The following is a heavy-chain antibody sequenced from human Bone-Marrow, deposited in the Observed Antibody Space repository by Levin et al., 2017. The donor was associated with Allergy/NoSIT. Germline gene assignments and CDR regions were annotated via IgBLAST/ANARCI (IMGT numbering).Heavy chain of an antibody. CDR2: IGSAGGST. D-gene: IGHD3-22*01. CDR1: GFPFSNCA. Sequence: LSLTCAASGFPFSNCAMSWVRQAPGKGLEWVLGIGSAGGSTYYADSVKGRFTISRDNSKNTLYLQMNNLRAEDTAVYYCAKQPHITGYYYAVIDYWGQGTLVTVSS. V-gene: IGHV3-23*01. CDR3: AKQPHITGYYYAVIDY. J-gene: IGHJ4*02.